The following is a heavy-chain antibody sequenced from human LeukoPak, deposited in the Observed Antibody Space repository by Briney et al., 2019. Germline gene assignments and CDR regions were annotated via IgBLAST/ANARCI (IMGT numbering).Heavy chain of an antibody. CDR1: GFTFSSYS. Sequence: GGSLRLSCAASGFTFSSYSINWVRQAPGKGLEWVSSISSSSSYIYYADSVKGRFTISRDNAKNSLYLQMNSLRAEDTAVYYCARDDREYYDILTGYENYYYYYGMDVWGQGTTVTVSS. V-gene: IGHV3-21*01. J-gene: IGHJ6*02. CDR3: ARDDREYYDILTGYENYYYYYGMDV. D-gene: IGHD3-9*01. CDR2: ISSSSSYI.